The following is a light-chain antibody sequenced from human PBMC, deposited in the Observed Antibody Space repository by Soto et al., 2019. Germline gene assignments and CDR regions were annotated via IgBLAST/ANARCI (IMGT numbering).Light chain of an antibody. CDR2: ATS. Sequence: EFVLTQSPGTLSLSPGDRATLSCRASQSFSSHYFAWYQQKPGQAPRLLIYATSSRATGIPDRFSGSGSGTDFTLTISRLEPEDFAVYFCQQYGTSPGTFGQGTKPEIK. V-gene: IGKV3-20*01. CDR3: QQYGTSPGT. J-gene: IGKJ2*02. CDR1: QSFSSHY.